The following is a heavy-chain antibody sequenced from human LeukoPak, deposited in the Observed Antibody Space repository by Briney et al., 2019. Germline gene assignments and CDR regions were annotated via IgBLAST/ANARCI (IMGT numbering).Heavy chain of an antibody. D-gene: IGHD3-22*01. V-gene: IGHV1-8*01. CDR1: GYTFTSYD. Sequence: GASVKVSCKASGYTFTSYDINWVRQATGQGLEWMGWMNPNSGNTGYAQKFQGRVTMTRNTSISTAYMELSSLRSEDTAVYYCARVYYDSSGPTQGFDYWGQGTLVTVSS. J-gene: IGHJ4*02. CDR2: MNPNSGNT. CDR3: ARVYYDSSGPTQGFDY.